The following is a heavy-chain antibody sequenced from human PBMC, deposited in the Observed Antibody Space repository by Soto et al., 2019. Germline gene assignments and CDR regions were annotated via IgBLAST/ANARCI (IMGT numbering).Heavy chain of an antibody. CDR2: ISGSGGST. V-gene: IGHV3-23*01. J-gene: IGHJ6*02. CDR3: AKAGFGEWNYYYYGMDV. Sequence: GSLRLSCAASGFTFSSYAMSWVRQAPGKGLEWVSAISGSGGSTYYADSVKGRFTISRDNSKNTLYLQMNSLRAEDTAVYYCAKAGFGEWNYYYYGMDVWGQGTTVTVSS. D-gene: IGHD3-10*01. CDR1: GFTFSSYA.